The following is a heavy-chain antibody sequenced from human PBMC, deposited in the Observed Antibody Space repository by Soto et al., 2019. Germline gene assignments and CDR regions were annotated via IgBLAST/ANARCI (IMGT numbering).Heavy chain of an antibody. J-gene: IGHJ6*02. CDR3: AALTVSLSGPYGIHV. Sequence: QLHLQESGPGLVKPSETLSLSCRVSGASISTSDYYWAWIRQSPGKGLEWLGSVFYSGLTYYNPSLKSRLVVSVDTSKNQFSMSLRSVTSADTAVYYCAALTVSLSGPYGIHVWGQGTTVTVSS. V-gene: IGHV4-39*01. CDR1: GASISTSDYY. CDR2: VFYSGLT. D-gene: IGHD2-15*01.